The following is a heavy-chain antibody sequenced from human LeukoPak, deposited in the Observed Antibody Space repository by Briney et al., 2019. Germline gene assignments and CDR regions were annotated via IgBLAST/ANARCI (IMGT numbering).Heavy chain of an antibody. CDR3: ATYRQIQVPFEF. V-gene: IGHV3-23*01. J-gene: IGHJ4*02. CDR2: IFPSSVEI. Sequence: GGSLRLSCAASGFTFSDCPMIWVRQAPGKGLEWVSTIFPSSVEIHYADSVKGRFTISRDNSRSTLSLQMDSLRAEDTATYYCATYRQIQVPFEFWGQGTLVTVSS. D-gene: IGHD5-18*01. CDR1: GFTFSDCP.